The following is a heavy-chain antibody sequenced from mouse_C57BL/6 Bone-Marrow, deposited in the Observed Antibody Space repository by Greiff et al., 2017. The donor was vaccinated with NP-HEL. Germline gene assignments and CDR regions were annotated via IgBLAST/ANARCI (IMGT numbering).Heavy chain of an antibody. D-gene: IGHD2-4*01. J-gene: IGHJ3*01. CDR1: GFSLTSYG. V-gene: IGHV2-2*01. CDR2: IWSGGNT. Sequence: VQLQQSGPGLVQPSQSLSITCTVSGFSLTSYGVHWVRQSPGKGLEWLGVIWSGGNTDYNAAFISRLSISKDNSKSQVFFKMNSLQADDTAIYYCASYYYDDGGFAYWGQGTLVTVSA. CDR3: ASYYYDDGGFAY.